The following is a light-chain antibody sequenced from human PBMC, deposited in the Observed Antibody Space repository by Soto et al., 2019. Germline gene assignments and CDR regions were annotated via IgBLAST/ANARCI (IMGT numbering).Light chain of an antibody. V-gene: IGLV2-14*01. J-gene: IGLJ1*01. CDR1: SSDVGSYNY. Sequence: QSALAQPASVSGSPGQSITISCTGTSSDVGSYNYVSWYQHHPGKAPKLMISEVSNRPSGISNRFSGSKSGNTASLTISGLQAEDEADYYCSSYAGPSTPIYVXGTGTKVTVL. CDR2: EVS. CDR3: SSYAGPSTPIYV.